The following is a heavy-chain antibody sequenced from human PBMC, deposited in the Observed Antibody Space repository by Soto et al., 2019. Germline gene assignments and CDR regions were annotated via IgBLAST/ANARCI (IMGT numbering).Heavy chain of an antibody. CDR3: ARDPGTLLRPGWIDP. J-gene: IGHJ5*02. CDR1: GFTFSSYG. D-gene: IGHD1-1*01. Sequence: PGGSLRLSCAASGFTFSSYGMHWVRQAPGKGLEWVAVIWYDGSNKYYADSVKGRFTISRDNSKNTLYLQVNSLRAEDTAVYYCARDPGTLLRPGWIDPSGQGTLVTVST. CDR2: IWYDGSNK. V-gene: IGHV3-33*01.